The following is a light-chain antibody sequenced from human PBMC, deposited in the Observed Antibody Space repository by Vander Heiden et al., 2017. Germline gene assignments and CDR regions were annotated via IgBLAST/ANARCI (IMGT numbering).Light chain of an antibody. J-gene: IGKJ4*01. CDR3: LQANSFPLT. CDR2: AAS. Sequence: DIQLTQSPSSVSASVGDTVTITCRASQDVSSWLAWYQQKPGEAPKVLIYAASTLQSGVPSRFSGSGSGTAFTLTISSLQPEDFATYYCLQANSFPLTFGGGTNVEVK. V-gene: IGKV1-12*01. CDR1: QDVSSW.